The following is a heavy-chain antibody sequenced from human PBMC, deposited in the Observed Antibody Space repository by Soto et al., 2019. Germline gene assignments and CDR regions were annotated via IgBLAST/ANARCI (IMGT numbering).Heavy chain of an antibody. CDR1: GFTFSSSW. D-gene: IGHD5-18*01. CDR3: ARGPTGWYGYDY. Sequence: GGSLRLSCAASGFTFSSSWMHWVRQAPGKGLVWVSRINGDESRTNYADSVKGRFTISRDNAKNTLYLEMNSLRAEDTALYYCARGPTGWYGYDYWGQGTLVTVS. J-gene: IGHJ4*02. V-gene: IGHV3-74*01. CDR2: INGDESRT.